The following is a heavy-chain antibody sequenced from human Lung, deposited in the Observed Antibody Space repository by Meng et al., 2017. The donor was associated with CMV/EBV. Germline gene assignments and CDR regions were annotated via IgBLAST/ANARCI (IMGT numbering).Heavy chain of an antibody. D-gene: IGHD2-15*01. Sequence: SVKVSCKASGGTFSSYAISWVRQAPGQGLEWMGGIIPILGIANYAQKFQGRVTITADKSTSTAYMELSSLRSEDTAVYYCARRYCSGGSCYKQFDYWGQGTLVTVSS. CDR1: GGTFSSYA. V-gene: IGHV1-69*10. CDR2: IIPILGIA. J-gene: IGHJ4*02. CDR3: ARRYCSGGSCYKQFDY.